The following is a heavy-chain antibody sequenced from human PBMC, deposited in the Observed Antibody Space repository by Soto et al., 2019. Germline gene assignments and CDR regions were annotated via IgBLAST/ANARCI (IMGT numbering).Heavy chain of an antibody. D-gene: IGHD2-15*01. CDR3: ARYCSGGSCYSSHFDY. CDR1: GGSISSGGYY. CDR2: IYYSGST. J-gene: IGHJ4*02. V-gene: IGHV4-31*03. Sequence: QVQLQESGPGLVKPSQTLSLTCTVSGGSISSGGYYWSWIRQHPGKGLEWIGYIYYSGSTYYNPSLKSRVTIPVDTAKNPFSLKLSPVPAADTAVYYCARYCSGGSCYSSHFDYWGQGTLVTVSS.